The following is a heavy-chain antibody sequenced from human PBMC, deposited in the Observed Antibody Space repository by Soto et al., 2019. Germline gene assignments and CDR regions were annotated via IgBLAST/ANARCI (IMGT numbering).Heavy chain of an antibody. Sequence: EVQLVESGGGLVQPGGSLRLSCAASGFTFSSYSMNWVRQAPGKGLEWVSYISRSSSTTYYADSVKGRFTISRDNAKNSLYLQMNSLRDEDTAVYYCARDSDYYASSGYYPEYFQHWGQGTLVTVSS. CDR1: GFTFSSYS. CDR3: ARDSDYYASSGYYPEYFQH. CDR2: ISRSSSTT. V-gene: IGHV3-48*02. D-gene: IGHD3-22*01. J-gene: IGHJ1*01.